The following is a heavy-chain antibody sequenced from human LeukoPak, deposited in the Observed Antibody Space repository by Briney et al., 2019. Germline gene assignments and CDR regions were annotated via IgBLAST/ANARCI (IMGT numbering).Heavy chain of an antibody. V-gene: IGHV4-59*08. Sequence: SETLSLTCTVSGGSISGYYLSWIRQSPGKGLEWIGYIYDSGTTNYNPSLKSRVTISVDTSKNQFSLKLSSVTAADTAVYYCARTSLDFGEFLNFDYWGQGTLVTVSS. CDR1: GGSISGYY. CDR3: ARTSLDFGEFLNFDY. CDR2: IYDSGTT. J-gene: IGHJ4*02. D-gene: IGHD3-10*01.